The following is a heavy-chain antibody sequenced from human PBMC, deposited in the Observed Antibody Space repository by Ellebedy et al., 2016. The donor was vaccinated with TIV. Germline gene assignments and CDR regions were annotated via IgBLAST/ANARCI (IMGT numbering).Heavy chain of an antibody. V-gene: IGHV3-53*01. CDR3: ARRISGTYGDDALDI. CDR1: GFTVTYTY. Sequence: GGSLRLSCVASGFTVTYTYMSWVRQAPGKGLEWVSVIQTGGDTYYADSVKGRFTISRDSSKNTLYLQMDSLRAEDTAVYYCARRISGTYGDDALDIWGQGTMVTVPS. D-gene: IGHD1-20*01. CDR2: IQTGGDT. J-gene: IGHJ3*02.